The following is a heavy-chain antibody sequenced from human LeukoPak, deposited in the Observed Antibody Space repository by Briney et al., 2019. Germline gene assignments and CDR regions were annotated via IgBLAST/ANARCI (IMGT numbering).Heavy chain of an antibody. V-gene: IGHV1-2*02. Sequence: ASVKVSCKASGYTFTGYYMHWVRQAPGQGLEWMGWINPNSGGTDYAQKFQGRVTMTRDTSISTAYMELSRLRSDDTAVYYCARERIGSGSTHFDYWGRGTLVTVSS. CDR2: INPNSGGT. CDR3: ARERIGSGSTHFDY. J-gene: IGHJ4*02. D-gene: IGHD6-19*01. CDR1: GYTFTGYY.